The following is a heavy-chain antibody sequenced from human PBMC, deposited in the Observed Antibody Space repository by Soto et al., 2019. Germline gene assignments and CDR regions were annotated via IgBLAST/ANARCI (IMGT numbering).Heavy chain of an antibody. J-gene: IGHJ4*02. CDR2: IWYDGSNQ. Sequence: HPGGSLRLSCAPSGFTFSTYGMHWVRQAPGKGLEWVAVIWYDGSNQYYADSVKGRFTISRDNSKNVLYLQMNSLRAEDTAVYYCARDLAEFTYGSAYFDYWGQGTPVTVSS. CDR3: ARDLAEFTYGSAYFDY. CDR1: GFTFSTYG. D-gene: IGHD3-10*01. V-gene: IGHV3-33*01.